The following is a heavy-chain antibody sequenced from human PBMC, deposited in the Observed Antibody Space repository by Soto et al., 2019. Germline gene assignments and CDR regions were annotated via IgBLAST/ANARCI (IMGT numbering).Heavy chain of an antibody. J-gene: IGHJ6*02. CDR3: AKDLEYYGSGSYYPHYGMDV. Sequence: VGSLRLSCAASGFTFSSYGMHWVRQAPGKGLEWVAVISYDGGNKYYADSVKGRFTISRDNSKNTLYLQMNSLRAEDTAVYYCAKDLEYYGSGSYYPHYGMDVWGQGTTVTVSS. CDR2: ISYDGGNK. D-gene: IGHD3-10*01. CDR1: GFTFSSYG. V-gene: IGHV3-30*18.